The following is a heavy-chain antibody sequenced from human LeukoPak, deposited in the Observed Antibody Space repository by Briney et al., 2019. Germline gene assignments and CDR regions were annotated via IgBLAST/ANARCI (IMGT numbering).Heavy chain of an antibody. CDR3: ASAITIFYYMDV. CDR2: ISYDGSNK. V-gene: IGHV3-30-3*01. D-gene: IGHD3-9*01. J-gene: IGHJ6*03. CDR1: GFTFSSYA. Sequence: PGGSLRLSCAASGFTFSSYAMHWVRQAPGKGLEWVAVISYDGSNKYYADSVKGRFTISRDNSKNTLYLQMNSLRAEDTAVYYCASAITIFYYMDVWGKGTTVTVSS.